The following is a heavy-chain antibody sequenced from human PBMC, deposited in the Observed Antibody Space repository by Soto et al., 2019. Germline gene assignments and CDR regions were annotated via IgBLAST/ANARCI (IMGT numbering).Heavy chain of an antibody. D-gene: IGHD2-15*01. CDR1: GGSISSSSYY. CDR3: ARHVEIYYFDD. V-gene: IGHV4-39*01. CDR2: IYYSGST. J-gene: IGHJ4*02. Sequence: SETLSLTCTVSGGSISSSSYYWGWIRQPPGKGLEWIGSIYYSGSTYYNPSLKSRVTISVDTSKNQFSLKLSSVTAADTAVYYCARHVEIYYFDDWGQGTLVTVSS.